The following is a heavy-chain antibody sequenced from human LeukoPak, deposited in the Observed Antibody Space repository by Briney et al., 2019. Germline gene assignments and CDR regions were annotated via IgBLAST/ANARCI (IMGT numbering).Heavy chain of an antibody. D-gene: IGHD2-15*01. J-gene: IGHJ4*02. CDR1: GGTFSSYA. CDR3: AIVVVAGSFDY. V-gene: IGHV1-69*06. CDR2: IIPIFGTA. Sequence: WASVKVSCKAFGGTFSSYAISWVRQAPGQGLEWMGGIIPIFGTANYAQKFQGRVTITADKSTSTAYMELSSLRSEDTAVYYCAIVVVAGSFDYWGQGTLVTVSS.